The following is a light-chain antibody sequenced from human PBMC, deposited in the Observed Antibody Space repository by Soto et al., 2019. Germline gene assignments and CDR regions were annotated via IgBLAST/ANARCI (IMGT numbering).Light chain of an antibody. CDR2: EVS. CDR1: SSDVGSYNL. Sequence: QSVLTQPASVSGSPGQSITISCTGTSSDVGSYNLVSWYQQHPGKAPKFMIYEVSKRPSGVSNHFSGPKSGNTASLTISGLQAEDEADYYCCSYAGSSTFPYVFGTGTKVTVL. CDR3: CSYAGSSTFPYV. V-gene: IGLV2-23*02. J-gene: IGLJ1*01.